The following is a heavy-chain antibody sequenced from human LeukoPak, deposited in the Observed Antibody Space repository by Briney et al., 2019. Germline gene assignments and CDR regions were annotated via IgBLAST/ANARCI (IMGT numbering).Heavy chain of an antibody. V-gene: IGHV4-61*03. Sequence: KPSETLSLTCTVSGGSVSSGRYYWSWIRQPPGKGLEWIGYIYYSGSTNSNPSLKSRATLSVDTSKNHLSLQLTSVTAADTAVYYCARCNSRDYYYGVDVWGPGITVTVSS. CDR2: IYYSGST. CDR1: GGSVSSGRYY. CDR3: ARCNSRDYYYGVDV. D-gene: IGHD4-11*01. J-gene: IGHJ6*02.